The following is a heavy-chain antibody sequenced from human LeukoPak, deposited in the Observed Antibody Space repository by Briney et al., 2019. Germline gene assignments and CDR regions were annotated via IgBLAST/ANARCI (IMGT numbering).Heavy chain of an antibody. V-gene: IGHV1-2*02. CDR2: INPNSGGT. D-gene: IGHD3-9*01. J-gene: IGHJ4*02. Sequence: ASVKVSCKASGYTFTGYYMHWVRQAPGQGLEWMGWINPNSGGTNYAQKFQGRVTMTRDTSISTAYMEPSRLRSDDTAVYYCARVSYDILTGYYGGGNDYWGQGTLVTVSS. CDR1: GYTFTGYY. CDR3: ARVSYDILTGYYGGGNDY.